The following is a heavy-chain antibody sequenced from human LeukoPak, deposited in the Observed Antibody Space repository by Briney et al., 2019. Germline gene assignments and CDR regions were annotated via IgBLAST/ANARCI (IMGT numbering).Heavy chain of an antibody. V-gene: IGHV4-31*03. D-gene: IGHD6-6*01. CDR2: IYYSGST. CDR3: ARDSHGYSSSSHLGY. J-gene: IGHJ4*02. Sequence: SETLSLTCTVSGGSISSGGYYWSWIRQHPGKGLEWIGYIYYSGSTYYNPSLKSRVTISVDTSKNQFSLKLSSVTAADAAVYYCARDSHGYSSSSHLGYWGQGTLVTVSS. CDR1: GGSISSGGYY.